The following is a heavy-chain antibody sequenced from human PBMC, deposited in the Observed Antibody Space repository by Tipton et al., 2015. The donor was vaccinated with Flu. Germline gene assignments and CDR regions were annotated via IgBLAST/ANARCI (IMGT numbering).Heavy chain of an antibody. J-gene: IGHJ4*02. CDR3: ARDLFPQYYYDTRSPFDY. Sequence: SLRLSCAASGFTFSGYQISWIRQAPGKGLEWVSYISTSGTTIYYVDSVRGRFTISRDNPKNSLYLQMNSLRAEDTAVYYCARDLFPQYYYDTRSPFDYWGQGTLVTVSS. V-gene: IGHV3-11*01. D-gene: IGHD3-22*01. CDR2: ISTSGTTI. CDR1: GFTFSGYQ.